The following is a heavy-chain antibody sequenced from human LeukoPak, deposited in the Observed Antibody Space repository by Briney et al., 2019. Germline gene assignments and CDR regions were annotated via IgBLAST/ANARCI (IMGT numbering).Heavy chain of an antibody. CDR2: ISGYNGNT. D-gene: IGHD5-24*01. V-gene: IGHV1-18*01. CDR1: VYTFTSYG. J-gene: IGHJ4*02. CDR3: ARVGHRDKDHF. Sequence: GSVKVSCKASVYTFTSYGISWVRQAPGQGVEWMGWISGYNGNTNHAPKLQGRVIMTTDTSTSTVYMGLRSLRSDDTAVYYCARVGHRDKDHFWGQGTLVTVSS.